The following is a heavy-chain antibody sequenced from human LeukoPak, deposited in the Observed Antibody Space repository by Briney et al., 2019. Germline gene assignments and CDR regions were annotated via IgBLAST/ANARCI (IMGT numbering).Heavy chain of an antibody. D-gene: IGHD3-10*01. CDR2: MNPNSGNT. V-gene: IGHV1-8*01. CDR1: GYTFTSYD. Sequence: ASVKVSRKASGYTFTSYDINWVRQATGQGLEWMGWMNPNSGNTGYAQKFQGRVTMTRNTSISTAYMELSSLRSEDTAVYYCARSGLPMVRGVIIKSYYYYGMDVWGQGTTVTVSS. CDR3: ARSGLPMVRGVIIKSYYYYGMDV. J-gene: IGHJ6*02.